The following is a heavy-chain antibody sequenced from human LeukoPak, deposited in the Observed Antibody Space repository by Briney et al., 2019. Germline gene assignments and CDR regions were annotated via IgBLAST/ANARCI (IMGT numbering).Heavy chain of an antibody. D-gene: IGHD3-3*01. CDR2: ISSSSSTI. V-gene: IGHV3-48*02. CDR3: AREGYDFWSGYYYFDY. Sequence: GGSLRLSCAASGFTFSSYIMNWVRQAPGKGLEWVSYISSSSSTIYYADSVKGRFTISRDNAKNSLYLQMNSLRDEDTAVYYCAREGYDFWSGYYYFDYWGQGTLVTVSS. J-gene: IGHJ4*02. CDR1: GFTFSSYI.